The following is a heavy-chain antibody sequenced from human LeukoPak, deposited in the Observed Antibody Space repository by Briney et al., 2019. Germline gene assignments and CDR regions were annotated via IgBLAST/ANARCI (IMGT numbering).Heavy chain of an antibody. CDR3: AKGTQWLVSSSHFDY. J-gene: IGHJ4*02. D-gene: IGHD6-19*01. Sequence: GGTLRLSCAASGFTFSSYGMSWVRQAPGKGLEWVSSLSGSGDSTYYADSVKGRFTISRDNSKNTLYLQMNSLRAEDTAVYYCAKGTQWLVSSSHFDYWGQGTLVTVSS. V-gene: IGHV3-23*01. CDR1: GFTFSSYG. CDR2: LSGSGDST.